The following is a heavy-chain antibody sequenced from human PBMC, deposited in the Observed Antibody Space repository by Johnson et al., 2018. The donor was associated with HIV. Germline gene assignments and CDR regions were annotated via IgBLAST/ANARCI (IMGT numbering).Heavy chain of an antibody. D-gene: IGHD2-15*01. J-gene: IGHJ3*02. CDR2: ISYDGKNK. V-gene: IGHV3-30*03. Sequence: QVQLVESGGGVVQPGRSLRLSCAASGFTFNNYGMHWVRQAPGKGLEWVAVISYDGKNKYFGDSVKGRFTISRDNSKNTLYLQMNSLKTEDTAVYYCAREPEGWAFDIWGQGTMVTVSS. CDR3: AREPEGWAFDI. CDR1: GFTFNNYG.